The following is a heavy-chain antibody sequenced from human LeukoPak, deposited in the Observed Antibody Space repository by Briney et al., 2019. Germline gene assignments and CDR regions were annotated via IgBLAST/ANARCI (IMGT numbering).Heavy chain of an antibody. CDR3: ARHSITMVRGVPGYYFDY. J-gene: IGHJ4*02. D-gene: IGHD3-10*01. CDR1: GGSISSSSYY. V-gene: IGHV4-39*01. Sequence: PSETLSLTCTVSGGSISSSSYYWGWIRQPPGKGLEWIGSIYYSGSTYYNPSLKSRVTISVDTSKNQFSLKLSSVTAADTAVYYCARHSITMVRGVPGYYFDYWGQGTLVTVSS. CDR2: IYYSGST.